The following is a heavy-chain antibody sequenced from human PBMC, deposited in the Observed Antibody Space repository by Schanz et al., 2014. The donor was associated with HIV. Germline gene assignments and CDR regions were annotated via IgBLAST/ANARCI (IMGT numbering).Heavy chain of an antibody. J-gene: IGHJ6*02. CDR2: IDPNSGDT. V-gene: IGHV1-2*02. CDR1: GYTFTRYD. Sequence: QVQLVQSGAEVKKPGASVKVSCKASGYTFTRYDINWVRQATGQGLEWMGWIDPNSGDTNYAPKFQGRVTVTSDTSIRTTYMEVRRLRYDDTAVYFCARELITVPNSYYSHFGMDVWGQGTTVTVSS. CDR3: ARELITVPNSYYSHFGMDV. D-gene: IGHD2-2*01.